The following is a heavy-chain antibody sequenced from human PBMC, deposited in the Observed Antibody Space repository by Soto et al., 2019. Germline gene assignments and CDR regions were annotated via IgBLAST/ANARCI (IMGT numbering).Heavy chain of an antibody. CDR1: GGSISSSSYY. J-gene: IGHJ6*02. D-gene: IGHD6-19*01. Sequence: SETLSLTCTVSGGSISSSSYYWGWIRQPPGKGLEWIGSIYYSGSTYYNPSLKSRVTISVDTSKNQFSLKLSSVTAADTAVYYCARHNSGWYYHYYYGMDVWGQGTTVTVSS. V-gene: IGHV4-39*01. CDR2: IYYSGST. CDR3: ARHNSGWYYHYYYGMDV.